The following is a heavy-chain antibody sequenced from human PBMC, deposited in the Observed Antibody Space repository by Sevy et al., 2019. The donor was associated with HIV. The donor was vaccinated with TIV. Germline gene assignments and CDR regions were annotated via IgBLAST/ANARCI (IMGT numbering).Heavy chain of an antibody. J-gene: IGHJ4*02. Sequence: GGSLRLSCAASGFTFSNYAKSWVRQAPGKGLEWVSGISDSAYNTYYADSVKGRFTISRDNSKNSLYLQMNSLRAEDTAVYYCTKDEAYTVATSYYFDYWGQGTLVTVSS. CDR3: TKDEAYTVATSYYFDY. V-gene: IGHV3-23*01. CDR1: GFTFSNYA. D-gene: IGHD5-12*01. CDR2: ISDSAYNT.